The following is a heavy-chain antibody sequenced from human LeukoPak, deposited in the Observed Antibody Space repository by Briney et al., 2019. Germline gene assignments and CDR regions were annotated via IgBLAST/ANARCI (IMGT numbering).Heavy chain of an antibody. Sequence: SETLSLTCAVYGGSFSGYYWSWIRQPPGKGLEWIGEINHSGSTNYNPSLKSRVTISVDTSKNQFSLKLSSVTAADTAVYYCGRSCSGGSCFRRRIFDYWGQGTLVTVSS. CDR1: GGSFSGYY. V-gene: IGHV4-34*01. D-gene: IGHD2-15*01. CDR3: GRSCSGGSCFRRRIFDY. J-gene: IGHJ4*02. CDR2: INHSGST.